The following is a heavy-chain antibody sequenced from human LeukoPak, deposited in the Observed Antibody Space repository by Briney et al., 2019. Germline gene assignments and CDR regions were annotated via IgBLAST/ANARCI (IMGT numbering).Heavy chain of an antibody. CDR3: ARHYGSESYLYYFDY. CDR1: GGSISSYY. D-gene: IGHD3-10*01. V-gene: IGHV4-39*01. CDR2: IYYSGST. J-gene: IGHJ4*02. Sequence: SETLSLTCTVSGGSISSYYWGWIRQPPGKGLEWIGSIYYSGSTYYNPSLKSRVTISVDTSKNQFSLKLSSVTAADTAVYYCARHYGSESYLYYFDYWGQGTLVTVSS.